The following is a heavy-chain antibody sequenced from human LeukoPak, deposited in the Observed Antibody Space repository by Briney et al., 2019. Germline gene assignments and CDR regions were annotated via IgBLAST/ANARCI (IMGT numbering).Heavy chain of an antibody. CDR3: ARAGWGSYRSNDAFDI. Sequence: ASETLSLTCTVSGGSISNYYWSWIRQPAGKGLEWIGRIYTSGSTNYNPSLKSRVTMSVDTSKNQFSLKLSSVTAADTAVYYCARAGWGSYRSNDAFDIWGQGTVVTVSS. CDR1: GGSISNYY. CDR2: IYTSGST. V-gene: IGHV4-4*07. D-gene: IGHD3-16*02. J-gene: IGHJ3*02.